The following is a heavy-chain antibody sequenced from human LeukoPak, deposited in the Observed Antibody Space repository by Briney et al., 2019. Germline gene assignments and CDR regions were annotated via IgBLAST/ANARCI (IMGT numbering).Heavy chain of an antibody. Sequence: KPSETLSLTCAVYGGSFSGYYWSWIRQPPGKGLEWIGETNHSGSTNYNPSLKSRVTISVDTSKNQFSLKLSSVTAADTAVSYCARGLRNYYGSGSYFEPFDYWGQGTLVTVSS. CDR1: GGSFSGYY. D-gene: IGHD3-10*01. CDR2: TNHSGST. V-gene: IGHV4-34*01. J-gene: IGHJ4*02. CDR3: ARGLRNYYGSGSYFEPFDY.